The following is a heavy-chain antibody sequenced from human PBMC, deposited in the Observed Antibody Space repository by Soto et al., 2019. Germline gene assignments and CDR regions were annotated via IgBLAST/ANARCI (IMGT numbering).Heavy chain of an antibody. CDR2: ISYDGSNK. CDR1: GFTFSSYG. J-gene: IGHJ6*03. Sequence: QVQLVECGGGVVQPGWSLRLSCAASGFTFSSYGMHWVRQAPGKGLEWVAVISYDGSNKYYADSVKGRFTISRDNSKNTLYLQMNSLRAEDTAVYYCAKSLSHCSGGSCYSSYYYMDVWGKGTTVTVSS. CDR3: AKSLSHCSGGSCYSSYYYMDV. V-gene: IGHV3-30*18. D-gene: IGHD2-15*01.